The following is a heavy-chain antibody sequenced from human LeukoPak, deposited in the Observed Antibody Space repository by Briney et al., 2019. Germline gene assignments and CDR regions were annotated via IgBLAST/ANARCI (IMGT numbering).Heavy chain of an antibody. V-gene: IGHV4-31*03. J-gene: IGHJ4*02. CDR1: GGSISSGGYY. CDR2: IYYSGST. CDR3: ARDALVTGGLGD. Sequence: SETLSLTCTVSGGSISSGGYYWSWIRQHPGKGLEWIGYIYYSGSTYYNPSLKSRVTISVDTSKDQFSLKLSSVTAADTAVYYCARDALVTGGLGDWGQGTLVTVSS. D-gene: IGHD1-20*01.